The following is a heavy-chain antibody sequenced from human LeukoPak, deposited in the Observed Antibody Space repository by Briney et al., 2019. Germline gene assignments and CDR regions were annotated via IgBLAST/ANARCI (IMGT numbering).Heavy chain of an antibody. D-gene: IGHD3-3*01. V-gene: IGHV3-21*01. CDR1: GFTFSSYA. CDR2: IDSSSSYI. Sequence: XGSLRLSCAASGFTFSSYAMNWVRQAPGKGLEWVSSIDSSSSYIYYADSVKGRFTISRANAKNSLFLQMNSLRAEDTAVYYCARGPHGGFVIIPTEFWGQGTLVTVSS. CDR3: ARGPHGGFVIIPTEF. J-gene: IGHJ4*02.